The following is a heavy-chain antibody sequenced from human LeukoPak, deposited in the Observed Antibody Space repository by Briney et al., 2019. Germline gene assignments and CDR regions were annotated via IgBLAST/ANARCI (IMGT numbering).Heavy chain of an antibody. V-gene: IGHV3-64*04. CDR2: ITNNGGTT. CDR1: GFTFSKNS. CDR3: AKEATMVRGVNDY. D-gene: IGHD3-10*01. Sequence: GGSLRLSCSASGFTFSKNSMYWVRQAPGKGLQYVSAITNNGGTTYYVDSVKGRFTISRDNSKNTLYLQMDGLRADDTAVYYCAKEATMVRGVNDYWGQGTLVTVSS. J-gene: IGHJ4*02.